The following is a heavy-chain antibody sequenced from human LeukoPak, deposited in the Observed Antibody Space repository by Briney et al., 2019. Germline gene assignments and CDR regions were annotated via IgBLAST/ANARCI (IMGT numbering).Heavy chain of an antibody. CDR2: ISAYNGNT. CDR3: ARGLIGYQLLY. V-gene: IGHV1-18*01. D-gene: IGHD2-2*01. CDR1: GYTFTSYG. J-gene: IGHJ4*02. Sequence: ASVKVSCKASGYTFTSYGISWVRQAPGQGLEWMGWISAYNGNTNYAQKLQGRVTITRNTSISTAYMELSSLRSEDTAVYYCARGLIGYQLLYWGQGTLVTVSS.